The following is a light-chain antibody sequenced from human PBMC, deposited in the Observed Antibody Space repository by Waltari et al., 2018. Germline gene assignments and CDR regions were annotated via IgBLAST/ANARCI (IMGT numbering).Light chain of an antibody. CDR1: QGVSRY. V-gene: IGKV3-11*01. CDR3: QQRSNWPLT. CDR2: DAS. Sequence: EIVLTQSPATLSLSPGERATLSYRASQGVSRYLAWYQQRPGQAPRLLIYDASNRATGIPARFSGSGSETDFTLTISSLEPEDFAVYYCQQRSNWPLTFGGGTKVEIK. J-gene: IGKJ4*01.